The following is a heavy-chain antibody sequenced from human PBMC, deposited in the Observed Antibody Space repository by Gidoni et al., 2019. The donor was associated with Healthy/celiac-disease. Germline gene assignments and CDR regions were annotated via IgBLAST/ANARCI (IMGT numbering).Heavy chain of an antibody. CDR2: IKSKTDGGTT. CDR1: GFTFSNAW. J-gene: IGHJ4*02. Sequence: EVQLVESGGGLVKPGGSLRLSCAASGFTFSNAWMSWVRQAPGKGLEWVGRIKSKTDGGTTDYDAPGKGRFTISRDDSKNTLYLQMNSLKTEDTAVYYCTTAYDTAMADDYWGQGTLVTVSS. D-gene: IGHD5-18*01. V-gene: IGHV3-15*01. CDR3: TTAYDTAMADDY.